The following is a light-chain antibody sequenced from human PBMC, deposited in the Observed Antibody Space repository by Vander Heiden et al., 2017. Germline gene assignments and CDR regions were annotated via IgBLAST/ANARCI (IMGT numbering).Light chain of an antibody. CDR2: WAS. Sequence: DIVMTQSPASLAVSLVERAPITCHSSQSVLYSSNNKNYLDWYQQKPGQPQKLLIYWASTRESGVPDRFSGSGSGTDFTLTISSLQAEDGAVYYCQQYYSTPPAFGQGTKVEIK. CDR3: QQYYSTPPA. CDR1: QSVLYSSNNKNY. V-gene: IGKV4-1*01. J-gene: IGKJ1*01.